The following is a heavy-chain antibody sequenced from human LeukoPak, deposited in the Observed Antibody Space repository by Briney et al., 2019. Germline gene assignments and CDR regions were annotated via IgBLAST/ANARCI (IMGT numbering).Heavy chain of an antibody. V-gene: IGHV4-4*07. CDR3: ARESGGKPRQFDY. Sequence: PSETLSLTCSVSGGSISSYYWNWIRQPAGKGLEWVGRIYSSGSSNYNPPLKSRVPMSLDMSKNQFSLKLSSVTAADAAVYYYARESGGKPRQFDYWGQGTLVTVSS. CDR2: IYSSGSS. CDR1: GGSISSYY. J-gene: IGHJ4*02. D-gene: IGHD3-10*01.